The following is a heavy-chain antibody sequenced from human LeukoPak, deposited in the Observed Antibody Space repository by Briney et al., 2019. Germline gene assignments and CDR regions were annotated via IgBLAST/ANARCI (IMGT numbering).Heavy chain of an antibody. J-gene: IGHJ4*02. V-gene: IGHV6-1*01. Sequence: SQTLSLTCAISGDSVSGNSVAWNWLRQSPLRGLEWLGRTYYRSKWYHDYAISVKSRMTINPDTSKNQFSLQLISVTPEDTAVYYCARAAFTSGTPRGFDYWGQGTLVTVRS. CDR3: ARAAFTSGTPRGFDY. CDR1: GDSVSGNSVA. CDR2: TYYRSKWYH. D-gene: IGHD6-19*01.